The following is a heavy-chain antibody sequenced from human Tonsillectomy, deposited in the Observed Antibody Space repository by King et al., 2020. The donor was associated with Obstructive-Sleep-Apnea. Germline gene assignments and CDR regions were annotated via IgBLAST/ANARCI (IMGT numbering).Heavy chain of an antibody. CDR2: IYYSGST. Sequence: QVQLVESGPGLVKPSETLSLTCTVSGDSISTYYWSWIRQPPGKGLEWIGYIYYSGSTSYNASLKSRVTISVDTSKNQFSLKLRSLTAADTAVYYCARDLGYSYGIDYWGQGTLVTVSS. CDR3: ARDLGYSYGIDY. CDR1: GDSISTYY. D-gene: IGHD5-18*01. V-gene: IGHV4-59*01. J-gene: IGHJ4*02.